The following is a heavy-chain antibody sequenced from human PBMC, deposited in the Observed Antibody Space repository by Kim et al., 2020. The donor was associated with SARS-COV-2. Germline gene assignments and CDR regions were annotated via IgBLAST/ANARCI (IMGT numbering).Heavy chain of an antibody. J-gene: IGHJ3*02. V-gene: IGHV1-8*01. Sequence: PNTGKTGYAQKFQGRVTMTRDTSISTAYMELSSLRSDDTAIYYCTRGERGDIWGQGTMVTVSS. D-gene: IGHD3-10*01. CDR2: PNTGKT. CDR3: TRGERGDI.